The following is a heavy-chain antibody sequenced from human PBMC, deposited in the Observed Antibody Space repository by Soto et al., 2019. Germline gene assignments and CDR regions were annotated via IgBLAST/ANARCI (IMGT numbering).Heavy chain of an antibody. V-gene: IGHV3-23*01. D-gene: IGHD6-19*01. J-gene: IGHJ5*02. CDR2: SSGSGGST. CDR1: GFTFSSYA. Sequence: GGSLRLSCAASGFTFSSYAMSWVRQEPGQGLEWVSASSGSGGSTYYADSVKGGFTISRDKSKNTLYPQMNSVRAEDTAVYYCAKRQSLPLSSGWNGGWFDPWGQGTLVTASS. CDR3: AKRQSLPLSSGWNGGWFDP.